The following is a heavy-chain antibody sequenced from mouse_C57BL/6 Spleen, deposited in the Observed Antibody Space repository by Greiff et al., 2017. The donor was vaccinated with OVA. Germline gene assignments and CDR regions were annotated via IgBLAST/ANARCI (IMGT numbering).Heavy chain of an antibody. CDR1: GYTFTSYW. D-gene: IGHD1-1*01. CDR3: ARPSQIYYYGSSHWYFDV. V-gene: IGHV1-52*01. CDR2: IDPSDSET. Sequence: QVQLQQSGAELVRPGSSVKLSCKASGYTFTSYWMHWVKQRPIQGLEWIGNIDPSDSETHYNQKFKDKATLTVDKSSSTAYMQLSSLTSEDSAVYYCARPSQIYYYGSSHWYFDVWGTGTTVTVSS. J-gene: IGHJ1*03.